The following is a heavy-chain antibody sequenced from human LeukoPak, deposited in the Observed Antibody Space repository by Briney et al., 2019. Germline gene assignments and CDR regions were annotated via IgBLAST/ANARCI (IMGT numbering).Heavy chain of an antibody. CDR1: GGSISSSSYY. CDR2: IYYSGST. CDR3: ASAGYSSSWPYYYGMDV. Sequence: PSETLSLTCTVSGGSISSSSYYWGWIRQPPGKGLEWIGSIYYSGSTYYNPSLKSRVTISVDTSKNQFSLKLSSVTAADTAVYYCASAGYSSSWPYYYGMDVWGQGTTVTVSS. J-gene: IGHJ6*02. D-gene: IGHD6-13*01. V-gene: IGHV4-39*01.